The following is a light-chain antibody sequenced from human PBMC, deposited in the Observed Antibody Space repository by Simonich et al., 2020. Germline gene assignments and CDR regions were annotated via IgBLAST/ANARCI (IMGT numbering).Light chain of an antibody. V-gene: IGKV4-1*01. CDR3: QQYYSTPWT. CDR1: QSVLYSSNHKNY. CDR2: WES. J-gene: IGKJ1*01. Sequence: DIVMTQSPDSLAVSLGERATINCKSSQSVLYSSNHKNYLAWYKQKPGKPPKLLISWESTRESGVPDRFSGSGSGTDFTLTISSLQAEDVAVYYCQQYYSTPWTFGQGTKVEIK.